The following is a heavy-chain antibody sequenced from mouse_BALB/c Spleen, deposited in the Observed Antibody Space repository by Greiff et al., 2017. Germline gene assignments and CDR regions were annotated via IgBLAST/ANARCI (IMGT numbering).Heavy chain of an antibody. D-gene: IGHD2-4*01. J-gene: IGHJ2*01. CDR3: ARGTTMITTGDSFDY. V-gene: IGHV3-1*02. CDR1: GYSITSGYS. CDR2: IHYSGST. Sequence: EVKVEESGPDLVKPSQSLSLTCTVTGYSITSGYSWHWIRQFPGNKLEWMGYIHYSGSTNYNPSLKSRISITRDTSKNQFFLQLNSVTTGDTATYYCARGTTMITTGDSFDYWGQGTTLTVSS.